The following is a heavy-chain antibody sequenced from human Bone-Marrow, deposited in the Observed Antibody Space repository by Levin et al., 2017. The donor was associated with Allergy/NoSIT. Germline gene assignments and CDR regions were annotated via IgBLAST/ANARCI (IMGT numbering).Heavy chain of an antibody. V-gene: IGHV3-30-3*01. Sequence: GGSLRLSCAASGFTFSSYAMHWVRQAPGKGLEWVAVISYDGSNKYYADSVKGRFTISRDNSKNTLYLQMNSLRAEDTAVYYCARDSGWESREPYYFDYWGQGTLVTVSS. CDR3: ARDSGWESREPYYFDY. D-gene: IGHD1-26*01. J-gene: IGHJ4*02. CDR2: ISYDGSNK. CDR1: GFTFSSYA.